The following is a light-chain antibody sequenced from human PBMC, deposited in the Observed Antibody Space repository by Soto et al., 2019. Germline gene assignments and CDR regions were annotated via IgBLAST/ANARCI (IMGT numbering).Light chain of an antibody. CDR3: SSYTSRSTRV. J-gene: IGLJ1*01. CDR2: DVS. Sequence: QSALTQPAAVSGSPGQSITISCTGTSSDVGGYNYVSWYQQHPGKAPKLMIYDVSNRPSGVSNRFSGSMSGNTASLTISRLQAEDEADYYCSSYTSRSTRVFGTGTKATV. CDR1: SSDVGGYNY. V-gene: IGLV2-14*01.